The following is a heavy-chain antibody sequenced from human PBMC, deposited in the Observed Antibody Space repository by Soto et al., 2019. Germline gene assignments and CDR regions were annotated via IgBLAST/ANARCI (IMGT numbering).Heavy chain of an antibody. CDR1: GFTFSNYG. J-gene: IGHJ4*02. CDR3: ARTPKSSPYYFDY. Sequence: QVQLVESGGGVVQPGRSLRLSCAASGFTFSNYGMHWVRQAPGKGREWVAVIWYDGSNKYYADSVKGRFTISSDSSKNTLYLQMNSLRAEDTAVSSCARTPKSSPYYFDYWGQGTLVTVSS. V-gene: IGHV3-33*01. CDR2: IWYDGSNK.